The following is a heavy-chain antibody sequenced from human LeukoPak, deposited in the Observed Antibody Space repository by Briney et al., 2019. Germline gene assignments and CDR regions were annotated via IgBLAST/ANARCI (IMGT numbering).Heavy chain of an antibody. CDR2: MNPNSGDT. J-gene: IGHJ4*02. Sequence: ASVKVSCRASGYTFTSSDINWVRQATGQGLEWMGWMNPNSGDTGYAQKFQGGVTMTRDTSISTAYMELSSLTSDDTAVYYCARGGAGTLEAVDWGQGTLVTVSS. CDR1: GYTFTSSD. V-gene: IGHV1-8*01. CDR3: ARGGAGTLEAVD. D-gene: IGHD6-19*01.